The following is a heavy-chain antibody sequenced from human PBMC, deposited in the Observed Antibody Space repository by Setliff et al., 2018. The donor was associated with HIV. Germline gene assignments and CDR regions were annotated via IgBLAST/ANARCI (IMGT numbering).Heavy chain of an antibody. CDR3: ARGQYGDELFDY. J-gene: IGHJ4*02. CDR2: INAGNGNT. CDR1: GYTFTSYA. V-gene: IGHV1-3*01. Sequence: ASVKVSCKASGYTFTSYAMHWVRQAPGQRLEWMGWINAGNGNTKYSQKFQGRVTITRDKSTSTAYMELRSLRSDDTAVYYCARGQYGDELFDYWGQGTLVTVSS. D-gene: IGHD4-17*01.